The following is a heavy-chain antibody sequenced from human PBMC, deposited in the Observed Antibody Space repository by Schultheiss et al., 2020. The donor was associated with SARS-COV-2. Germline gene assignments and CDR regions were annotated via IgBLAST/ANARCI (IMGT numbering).Heavy chain of an antibody. Sequence: GGSLRLSCAASDFTFSSYDMHWVRQATGKGLEWVSSISSSISYIYYADSVKGRFTISRDNAKNSVFLQMDSLRGEDTAVYYCVKALGSRSAHWGQGTLVTVSS. J-gene: IGHJ4*02. V-gene: IGHV3-21*04. CDR3: VKALGSRSAH. CDR1: DFTFSSYD. CDR2: ISSSISYI. D-gene: IGHD3-16*02.